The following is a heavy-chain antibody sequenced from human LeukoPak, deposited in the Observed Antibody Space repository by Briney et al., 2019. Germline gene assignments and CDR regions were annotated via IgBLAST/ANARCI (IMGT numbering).Heavy chain of an antibody. CDR3: APVPEGIAVAGTPP. V-gene: IGHV1-2*04. Sequence: ASVKVSCKASGYTFTGYYMHWVRQAPGQGLEWMGWINPNSGGTNYAQKFQGWVTMTRDTSISTAYMELSRLRAEDTALYYCAPVPEGIAVAGTPPWGQGTLVTVSS. D-gene: IGHD6-19*01. CDR2: INPNSGGT. CDR1: GYTFTGYY. J-gene: IGHJ4*02.